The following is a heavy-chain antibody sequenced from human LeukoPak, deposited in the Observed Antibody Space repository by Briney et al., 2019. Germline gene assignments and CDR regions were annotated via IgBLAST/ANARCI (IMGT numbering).Heavy chain of an antibody. V-gene: IGHV3-9*01. CDR2: ISWNSGSI. J-gene: IGHJ6*02. Sequence: GRSLRLSRAASGFTFDDYAMHWVRQAPGKGLEWVSGISWNSGSIGYADSVKGRFTISRDNAKNSLYLQMNSLRAEDTALYYCAKDKGQHSYGSYGMDVWGQGTTVTVSS. CDR1: GFTFDDYA. CDR3: AKDKGQHSYGSYGMDV. D-gene: IGHD5-18*01.